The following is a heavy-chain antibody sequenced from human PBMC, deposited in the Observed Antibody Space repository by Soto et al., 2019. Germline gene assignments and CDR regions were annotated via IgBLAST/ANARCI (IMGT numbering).Heavy chain of an antibody. Sequence: PGGSLRLSSAAYGFTFSSYAMSWVRQAPGKGLEWVSAISGSGGSTYYADSVKGRFTISRDDSKNTLNLQMNSLRAEDTAVYYCASAGPNWGQNYGMDGWGQGTTVTVS. CDR3: ASAGPNWGQNYGMDG. V-gene: IGHV3-23*01. CDR1: GFTFSSYA. D-gene: IGHD7-27*01. CDR2: ISGSGGST. J-gene: IGHJ6*02.